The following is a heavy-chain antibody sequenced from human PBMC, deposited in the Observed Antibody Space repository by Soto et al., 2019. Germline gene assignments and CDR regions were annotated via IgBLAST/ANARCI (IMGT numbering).Heavy chain of an antibody. CDR2: MNPNSGNT. D-gene: IGHD1-1*01. Sequence: ASVKVSCKASGYTFTSYDINWVRQATGQGLEWMGWMNPNSGNTGYAQKFQGRVTMTRNTSISTAYMELSSLRSEDTAVYYCASVREWNWNYYYYGMDVWGQGTTVTVSS. J-gene: IGHJ6*02. V-gene: IGHV1-8*01. CDR1: GYTFTSYD. CDR3: ASVREWNWNYYYYGMDV.